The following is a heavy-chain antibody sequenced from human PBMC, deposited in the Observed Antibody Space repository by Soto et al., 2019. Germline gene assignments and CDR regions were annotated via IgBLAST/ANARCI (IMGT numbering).Heavy chain of an antibody. CDR3: AKGIAVAGTSIDY. CDR1: GFTFSSYG. Sequence: QVQLVESGGGVVQPGRSLRLSCAASGFTFSSYGMHWVRQAPGKGLEWVAVISYDGSNKYYADSVKGRFTISRDNSKNTLYLQMNSLRAEDTAVYYCAKGIAVAGTSIDYWGQGNLGTVSS. D-gene: IGHD6-19*01. V-gene: IGHV3-30*18. J-gene: IGHJ4*02. CDR2: ISYDGSNK.